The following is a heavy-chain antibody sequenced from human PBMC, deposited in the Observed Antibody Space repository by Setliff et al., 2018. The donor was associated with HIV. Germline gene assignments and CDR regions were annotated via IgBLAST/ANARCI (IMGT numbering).Heavy chain of an antibody. V-gene: IGHV1-69*13. J-gene: IGHJ4*02. Sequence: SVKVSCKASGHTFANSYLHWVRQAPGQGLEWMGGIIPIFGTANYAQKFQGRVTITADESTSTAYMELSSLRSEDTAVYYCARDPTGGAARFDYWGQGTLVTVSS. D-gene: IGHD6-6*01. CDR2: IIPIFGTA. CDR3: ARDPTGGAARFDY. CDR1: GHTFANSY.